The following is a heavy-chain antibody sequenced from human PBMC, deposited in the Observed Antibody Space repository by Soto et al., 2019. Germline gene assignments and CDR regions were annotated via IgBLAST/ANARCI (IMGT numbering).Heavy chain of an antibody. CDR1: GFTFSSYA. CDR3: AKDYYGSGSYPPNYYYYYMDV. D-gene: IGHD3-10*01. V-gene: IGHV3-23*01. Sequence: GGSLRLSCAASGFTFSSYAMSWVRQAPGKGLEWVSGISGSGGSTYYADSVKGRFTISRDNSKNTLYLQMNSLRAEDTAVYYCAKDYYGSGSYPPNYYYYYMDVWGKGTTVTVSS. J-gene: IGHJ6*03. CDR2: ISGSGGST.